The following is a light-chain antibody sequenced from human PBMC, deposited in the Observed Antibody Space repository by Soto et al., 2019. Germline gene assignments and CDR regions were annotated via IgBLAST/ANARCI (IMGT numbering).Light chain of an antibody. J-gene: IGKJ1*01. CDR1: QSISYY. CDR2: AAS. V-gene: IGKV1-39*01. Sequence: DIQMTQSPSSLCASVGDRVTMTCRASQSISYYLNWYQQKPGKARKLLIYAASSLQNGVTSRFSGSGSGTDFTLIISSLQPEDFATYYCQQSDSIPRTVGPVTKVEIK. CDR3: QQSDSIPRT.